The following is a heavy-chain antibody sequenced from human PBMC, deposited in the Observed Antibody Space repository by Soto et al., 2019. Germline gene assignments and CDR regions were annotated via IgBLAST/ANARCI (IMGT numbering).Heavy chain of an antibody. CDR1: GFTFDDYA. Sequence: EVQLVESGGGLVQPGRSLRLSCAASGFTFDDYAMHWVRQAPGKGLEWVSGISWNSDRIGYADSVKGRFTISRDNAKNSLYLQRNSLRAEDTALYYCAKDSCSGGSCYSFDYWGQGTLVTVSS. J-gene: IGHJ4*02. D-gene: IGHD2-15*01. CDR2: ISWNSDRI. CDR3: AKDSCSGGSCYSFDY. V-gene: IGHV3-9*01.